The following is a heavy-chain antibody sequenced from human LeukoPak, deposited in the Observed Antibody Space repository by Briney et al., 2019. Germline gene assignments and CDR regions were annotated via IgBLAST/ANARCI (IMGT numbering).Heavy chain of an antibody. Sequence: GGSLRLSCAASGFTFSDHYMAWVRQAPGKGLEWVGRTRNKANSYTTEYAASVKGRFTISRDDSKNSLYLQMNSLKTEDTAVYYCARGLRVMTRDAFDIWGQGTLVTVSS. J-gene: IGHJ4*02. CDR3: ARGLRVMTRDAFDI. CDR1: GFTFSDHY. CDR2: TRNKANSYTT. D-gene: IGHD3-16*01. V-gene: IGHV3-72*01.